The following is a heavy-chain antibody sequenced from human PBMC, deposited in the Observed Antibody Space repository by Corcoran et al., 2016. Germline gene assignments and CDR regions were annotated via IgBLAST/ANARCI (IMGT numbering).Heavy chain of an antibody. J-gene: IGHJ4*02. Sequence: QVQLVQSGAEVKKPGASVKVSCKASGYTFTSYDINWVRQATGQGLEWMGWMNPNSGNTGYAPKCQGRVTMTRNTSISTAYMELSSLGAADTAVYYCARAEREYCGGDCPLGYWGQGTLVTVSS. CDR3: ARAEREYCGGDCPLGY. V-gene: IGHV1-8*01. CDR1: GYTFTSYD. D-gene: IGHD2-21*02. CDR2: MNPNSGNT.